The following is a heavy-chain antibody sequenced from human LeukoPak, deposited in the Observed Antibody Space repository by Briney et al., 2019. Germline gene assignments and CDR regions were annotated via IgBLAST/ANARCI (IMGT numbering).Heavy chain of an antibody. CDR2: INPTGGST. CDR1: GYTFTSYY. Sequence: GASVKVSCTASGYTFTSYYIHWVRQAPGQGLEWMGIINPTGGSTNHAQEFQGRVTMTRDTSTSTVYMELSSLRSEDTAIYYCARGLAAAEYWGQGTLVTVSS. CDR3: ARGLAAAEY. J-gene: IGHJ4*02. V-gene: IGHV1-46*01. D-gene: IGHD6-13*01.